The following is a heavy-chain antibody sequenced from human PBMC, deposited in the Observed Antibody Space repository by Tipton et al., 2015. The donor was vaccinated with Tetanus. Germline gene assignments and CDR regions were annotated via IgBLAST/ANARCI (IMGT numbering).Heavy chain of an antibody. J-gene: IGHJ4*02. V-gene: IGHV3-33*01. D-gene: IGHD2-15*01. CDR3: AREADCGGGSCFSGDLDN. CDR1: GFIFSSYG. CDR2: SWYDGTDK. Sequence: SLRLSCAASGFIFSSYGIHWVRQAPGKGLEWVAVSWYDGTDKYYADSVKGRFTISRDNSKNTLYLQMNSLRAEDTAVYYCAREADCGGGSCFSGDLDNWGQGTQVPVSS.